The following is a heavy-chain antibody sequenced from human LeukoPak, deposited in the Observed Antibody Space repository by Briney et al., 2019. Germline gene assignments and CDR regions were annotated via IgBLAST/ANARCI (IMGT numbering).Heavy chain of an antibody. CDR1: GFTFSSYA. D-gene: IGHD6-19*01. CDR3: AKDSSGLNHFDY. V-gene: IGHV3-23*01. J-gene: IGHJ4*02. Sequence: TGGALRLSCAASGFTFSSYAMSWVRQAPGKGPEWVSAISGSGGSTYYADSVKGRFTISRDNSKNTLYLQMNSLRAEDTAVYYCAKDSSGLNHFDYWGQGTLVTVSS. CDR2: ISGSGGST.